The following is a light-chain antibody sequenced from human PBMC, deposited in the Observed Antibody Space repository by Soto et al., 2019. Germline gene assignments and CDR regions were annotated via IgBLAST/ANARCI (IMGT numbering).Light chain of an antibody. CDR1: QSISSW. J-gene: IGKJ1*01. Sequence: DIQLTQSPSTLSASVGDRVTITCRASQSISSWLAWYQQKPGKAPNLLISKTSNLESGVPSRFSGSGSGTEFPPAISSLQPDDLANYYCQYYNDYCWTFGQGTKVEIK. V-gene: IGKV1-5*03. CDR2: KTS. CDR3: QYYNDYCWT.